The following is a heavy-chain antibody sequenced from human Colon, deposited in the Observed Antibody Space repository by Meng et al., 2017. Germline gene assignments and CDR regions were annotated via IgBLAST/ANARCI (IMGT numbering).Heavy chain of an antibody. D-gene: IGHD3-3*01. V-gene: IGHV4-34*01. CDR1: GGFFSGHY. CDR2: INDSGST. Sequence: QVQLQQWCAGLLKPSETLSLNCGVYGGFFSGHYWTWIRQPPGKGLEWIGGINDSGSTHYNPSLGSRVTISVDTSKSQFSLKLISVTAADTGVYYCVDSKWSANYWGQGTLVTVSS. J-gene: IGHJ4*02. CDR3: VDSKWSANY.